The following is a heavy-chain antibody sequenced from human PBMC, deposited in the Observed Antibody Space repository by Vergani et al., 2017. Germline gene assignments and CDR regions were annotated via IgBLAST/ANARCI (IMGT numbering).Heavy chain of an antibody. CDR1: GFTFSSYS. J-gene: IGHJ4*02. CDR3: ATIGYRRWGYYFDY. V-gene: IGHV3-21*06. D-gene: IGHD2-2*02. Sequence: EVQLVESGGGLVKPGGSLRLSCAASGFTFSSYSMNWVRQAPGKGLEWVAFIGSSGPYINYADSVKGRFIISRDNTNNSLFLQLRSLRAEDAAVYYCATIGYRRWGYYFDYWGQGILVTVSS. CDR2: IGSSGPYI.